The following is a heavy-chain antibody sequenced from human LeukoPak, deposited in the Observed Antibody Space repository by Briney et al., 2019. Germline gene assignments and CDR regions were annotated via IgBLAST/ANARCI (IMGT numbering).Heavy chain of an antibody. Sequence: ASVKVSCKASGYTFTGYYMHWVRQAPGQGLEWMGWINPNSGGTNYAQKFQGRVTMTRDTSTSTAYMELRSLRSDDTAVYYCARDIGEMATMYYWGQGTLVTVSS. CDR3: ARDIGEMATMYY. CDR2: INPNSGGT. V-gene: IGHV1-2*02. J-gene: IGHJ4*02. CDR1: GYTFTGYY. D-gene: IGHD5-24*01.